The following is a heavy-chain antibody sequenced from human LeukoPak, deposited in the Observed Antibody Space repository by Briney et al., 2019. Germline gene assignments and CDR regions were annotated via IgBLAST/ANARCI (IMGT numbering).Heavy chain of an antibody. J-gene: IGHJ4*02. Sequence: LSLTCAVYGGSFSGYYWSWIRQPPGKGLEWVAVISYDGSNKYYADSVKGRFTISRDNSKNTLYLQMNSLRAEDTAVYYCACYSGHYSGGGQGTLVTVSS. CDR3: ACYSGHYSG. V-gene: IGHV3-30-3*01. CDR2: ISYDGSNK. D-gene: IGHD3-22*01. CDR1: GGSFSGYY.